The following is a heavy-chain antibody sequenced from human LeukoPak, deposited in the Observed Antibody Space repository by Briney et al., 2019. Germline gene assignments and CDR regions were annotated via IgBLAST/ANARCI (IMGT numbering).Heavy chain of an antibody. D-gene: IGHD3-22*01. CDR1: GFTFSSYE. CDR2: ISSSGSTI. Sequence: GGSLRLSCAASGFTFSSYEMNWVRQAPGKGLEWVSYISSSGSTIYYADSVKGRFTISRDNAKNTLYLQMNSLRAEDTAVYYCAKTPPPRGYYDSSGYYHAYYYYYMDVWGKGTTVTISS. CDR3: AKTPPPRGYYDSSGYYHAYYYYYMDV. J-gene: IGHJ6*03. V-gene: IGHV3-48*03.